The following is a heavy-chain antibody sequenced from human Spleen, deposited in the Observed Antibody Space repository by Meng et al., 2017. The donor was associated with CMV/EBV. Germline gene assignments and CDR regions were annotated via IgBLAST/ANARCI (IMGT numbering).Heavy chain of an antibody. CDR2: ISYNGVHK. Sequence: GGSLRLSCAASGFTFTNYALHWVRQAPGKGLEWVAVISYNGVHKYYADSVKGRFIISRDNSKNTQYLQMNSLRAEDTAVYYCARDLGQRGGAFDYWGQGTLVTVSS. D-gene: IGHD3-10*01. CDR3: ARDLGQRGGAFDY. CDR1: GFTFTNYA. V-gene: IGHV3-30-3*01. J-gene: IGHJ4*02.